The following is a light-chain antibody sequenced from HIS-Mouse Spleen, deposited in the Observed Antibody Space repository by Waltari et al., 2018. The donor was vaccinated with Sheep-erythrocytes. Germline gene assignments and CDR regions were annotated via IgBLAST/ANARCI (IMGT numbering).Light chain of an antibody. CDR2: AAS. CDR3: QQSYSTPQFT. V-gene: IGKV1-39*01. J-gene: IGKJ3*01. CDR1: QRISSY. Sequence: IQMTQSPSSLSASVGDRVTIICRASQRISSYLNWYQQKPGKAPKLLIYAASSLQSGVPSRFSGSGSGTDFTLTISSLQPEDFATYYCQQSYSTPQFTFGPGTKVDIK.